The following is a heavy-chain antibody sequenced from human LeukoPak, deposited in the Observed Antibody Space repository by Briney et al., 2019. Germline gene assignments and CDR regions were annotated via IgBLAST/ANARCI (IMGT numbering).Heavy chain of an antibody. Sequence: SQTLSLTCAVSGGSISSGGYSWSWIRQPPGKGLEWIGYIYHSGSTYYNPSLKSRVTISVDRSKNLFSLKLSSVTAADTAVYYCARGYDAFDIWGQGTMVTVSS. V-gene: IGHV4-30-2*01. CDR3: ARGYDAFDI. CDR2: IYHSGST. CDR1: GGSISSGGYS. J-gene: IGHJ3*02.